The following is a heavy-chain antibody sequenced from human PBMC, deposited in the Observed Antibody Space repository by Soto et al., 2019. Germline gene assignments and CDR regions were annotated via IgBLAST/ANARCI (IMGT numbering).Heavy chain of an antibody. Sequence: QVQLQESGPGLVKPSETLSLTCAVSGGSISGGTWWSWVRQPPGKGLEWIGQIYHNENTEYNPSLESRVTISADKSKNQFSLRMSSVTAADTAGYYCARHGGFNLQYWGQGALVTVSS. V-gene: IGHV4-4*02. D-gene: IGHD3-10*01. J-gene: IGHJ4*02. CDR3: ARHGGFNLQY. CDR2: IYHNENT. CDR1: GGSISGGTW.